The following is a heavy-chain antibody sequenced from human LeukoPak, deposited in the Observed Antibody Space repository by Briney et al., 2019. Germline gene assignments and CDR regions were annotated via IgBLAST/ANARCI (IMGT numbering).Heavy chain of an antibody. CDR1: GYTFTGYY. Sequence: ASVKVSCKASGYTFTGYYMHWVRQAPGQGLEWMGWINPNSGGTNYAQKFPGWVTMTRDTSISTAYMELSRLRSDDTAVYYCARGYCSGGSCYSLYYYYYGMDVWGQGTTVTVSS. D-gene: IGHD2-15*01. J-gene: IGHJ6*02. CDR3: ARGYCSGGSCYSLYYYYYGMDV. V-gene: IGHV1-2*04. CDR2: INPNSGGT.